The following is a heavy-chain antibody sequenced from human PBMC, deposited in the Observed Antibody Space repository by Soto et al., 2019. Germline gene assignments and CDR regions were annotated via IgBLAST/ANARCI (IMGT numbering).Heavy chain of an antibody. V-gene: IGHV1-69*12. CDR3: ASGIQLWLRRINNGYSG. CDR2: IIPMFGTA. J-gene: IGHJ4*02. CDR1: GGTFSTYA. Sequence: QVQLVQSGVEVEKPESSVKVSYKAPGGTFSTYAISWVRQAPGQGLEWMGGIIPMFGTANYAQRFQDRVTITADESTNTVYMELSSLRSEDTAVYFCASGIQLWLRRINNGYSGWGQGTLVTVSS. D-gene: IGHD5-18*01.